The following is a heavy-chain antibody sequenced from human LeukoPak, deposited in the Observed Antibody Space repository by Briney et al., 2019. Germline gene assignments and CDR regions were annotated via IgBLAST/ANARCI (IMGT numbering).Heavy chain of an antibody. D-gene: IGHD3-3*01. CDR2: INAGNGDT. CDR3: ARGLWSAHRREYYFDS. J-gene: IGHJ4*02. Sequence: GASVKVSCKTSGYTFTNYAVNWLRQAPGQRLEWMGCINAGNGDTKFSQNYQARVTITRDASASTAYMELSSLTSEDTAVYFCARGLWSAHRREYYFDSWGQGTLVTVSS. V-gene: IGHV1-3*01. CDR1: GYTFTNYA.